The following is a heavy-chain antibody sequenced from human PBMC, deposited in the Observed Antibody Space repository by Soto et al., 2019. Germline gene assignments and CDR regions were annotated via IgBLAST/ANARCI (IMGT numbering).Heavy chain of an antibody. V-gene: IGHV4-34*01. J-gene: IGHJ5*02. Sequence: SETLSLTCAVYGWSFSGYYWSWIRQPPGKGLEWIGEINHSGSTNYNPSLKSRVTISVDTSKNQFSLKLSSVTAADTAVYYCARRRYYGSGSYYMNWFDPWGQGTLVTVSS. CDR1: GWSFSGYY. CDR3: ARRRYYGSGSYYMNWFDP. D-gene: IGHD3-10*01. CDR2: INHSGST.